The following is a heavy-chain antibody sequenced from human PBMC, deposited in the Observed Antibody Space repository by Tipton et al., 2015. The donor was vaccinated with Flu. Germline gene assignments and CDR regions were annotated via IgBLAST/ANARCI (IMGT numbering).Heavy chain of an antibody. CDR1: GGPITSGGDY. J-gene: IGHJ2*01. CDR2: IYYIGST. V-gene: IGHV4-31*03. D-gene: IGHD4-17*01. CDR3: ARMEWTVTTPRYFDP. Sequence: TLSLTCTVSGGPITSGGDYWSWIRQHPGKDLEWIGHIYYIGSTNYNPSLKSRVTISMDTSKNQFSLKLSSMTAADTAVYYCARMEWTVTTPRYFDPWGRGTLVTVSS.